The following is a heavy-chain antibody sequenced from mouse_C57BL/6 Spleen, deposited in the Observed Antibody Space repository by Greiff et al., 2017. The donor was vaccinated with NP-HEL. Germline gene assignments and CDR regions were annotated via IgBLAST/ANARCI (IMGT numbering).Heavy chain of an antibody. CDR1: GYTFTSYW. CDR3: ARSRAYYREYYFDY. D-gene: IGHD2-12*01. Sequence: QVQLQQSGAELVRPGSSVKLSCKASGYTFTSYWMDWVKQRPGQGLEWIGNIYPSDSETHYNQKFKDKATLTVDKSSSTAYMQLSSLTSEDSAVYYCARSRAYYREYYFDYWGQGTTLTVSS. J-gene: IGHJ2*01. V-gene: IGHV1-61*01. CDR2: IYPSDSET.